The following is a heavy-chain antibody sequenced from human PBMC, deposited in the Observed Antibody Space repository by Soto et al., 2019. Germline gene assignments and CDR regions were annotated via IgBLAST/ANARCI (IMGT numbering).Heavy chain of an antibody. D-gene: IGHD2-15*01. Sequence: QITLKESGPTQVKPTQTLTLTCTFSGFSRTTTGVGVGWIRQPPGKALEWLGLIHWDYNKRYSPSLKGRLTITNDTSKSQVVLTMTNVDPVDTATYYFPHSFGWWYGMDVWGQGTPVTVSS. J-gene: IGHJ6*02. CDR3: PHSFGWWYGMDV. CDR2: IHWDYNK. CDR1: GFSRTTTGVG. V-gene: IGHV2-5*02.